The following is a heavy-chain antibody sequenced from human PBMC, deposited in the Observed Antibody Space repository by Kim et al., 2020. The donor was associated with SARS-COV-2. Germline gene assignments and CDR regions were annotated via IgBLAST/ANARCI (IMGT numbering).Heavy chain of an antibody. CDR3: ARTKRITIFGVVQWFDP. CDR1: GGSISSGAYY. J-gene: IGHJ5*02. Sequence: SQTLSLTCTVSGGSISSGAYYWSWIRQPPGKGLEWIGYIYYSGSTYYNPSLKSRVTISVDTSKNQFSLKLSSVTAADTAVYYCARTKRITIFGVVQWFDPWDQGTLVTVSS. D-gene: IGHD3-3*01. V-gene: IGHV4-30-4*01. CDR2: IYYSGST.